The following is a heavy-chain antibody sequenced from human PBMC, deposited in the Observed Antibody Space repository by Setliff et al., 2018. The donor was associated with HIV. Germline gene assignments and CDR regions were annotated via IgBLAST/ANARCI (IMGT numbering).Heavy chain of an antibody. CDR3: AREFGAGIRQIVAGEFYYMDV. D-gene: IGHD5-12*01. CDR2: ISAYNGNT. Sequence: ASVKVSCKASGYTFTGYYMHWVRQAPGQGLEWMGRISAYNGNTNYAQKFQGRVTMTRDTSISTAYMELSRLRSDDKAVYYCAREFGAGIRQIVAGEFYYMDVWGKGTTVTVSS. V-gene: IGHV1-2*06. CDR1: GYTFTGYY. J-gene: IGHJ6*03.